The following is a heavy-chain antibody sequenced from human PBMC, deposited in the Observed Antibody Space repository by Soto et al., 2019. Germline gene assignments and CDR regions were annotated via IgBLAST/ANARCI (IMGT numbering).Heavy chain of an antibody. D-gene: IGHD4-17*01. J-gene: IGHJ6*02. CDR2: IYPDDSDT. Sequence: EYLKISCKGSGYSFSTYWIGWVRQMPEKGLEWMGIIYPDDSDTRYSPSFQGQVTISVDMSITTASLQWSSLKASDTATYYCATRREVVLRAVTDYGINLWGQGTRVTVSS. CDR1: GYSFSTYW. V-gene: IGHV5-51*01. CDR3: ATRREVVLRAVTDYGINL.